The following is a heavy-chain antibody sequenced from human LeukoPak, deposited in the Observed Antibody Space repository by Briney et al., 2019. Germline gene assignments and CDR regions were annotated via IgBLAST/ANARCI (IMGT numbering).Heavy chain of an antibody. Sequence: EASVKVSCKASGYTFTSYGMSWVRQAPGQGLEWMGWISAYNGNTNYAQKLQGRVTMTTDTSTSKAYMELRSLRSDDTAVYYCARDIPGEGSLDAFDIWGQGTMVTVSS. V-gene: IGHV1-18*01. CDR1: GYTFTSYG. CDR2: ISAYNGNT. D-gene: IGHD3-16*01. CDR3: ARDIPGEGSLDAFDI. J-gene: IGHJ3*02.